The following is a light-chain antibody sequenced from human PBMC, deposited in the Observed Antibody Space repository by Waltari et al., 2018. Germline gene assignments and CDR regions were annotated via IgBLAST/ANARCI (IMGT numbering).Light chain of an antibody. J-gene: IGKJ1*01. CDR1: QVISNF. Sequence: DIPMTQSPSSLSASVGARVTITCQASQVISNFLYWYQQKPGRAPKLLIYAASSLESGVPSRFSCSGSGRDFTLIISSLQPEDFATYSCQQSYSQTRTFGQGTKVEI. CDR2: AAS. V-gene: IGKV1-39*01. CDR3: QQSYSQTRT.